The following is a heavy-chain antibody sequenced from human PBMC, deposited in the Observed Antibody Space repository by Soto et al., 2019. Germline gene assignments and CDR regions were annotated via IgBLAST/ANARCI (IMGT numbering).Heavy chain of an antibody. Sequence: EEQLLESGGGLIQPGGSLRLSCAAPEFTFSSYAMSWVRQAPGKGLEWVSAISGSGGSTYYADSVKGRFTISRDNSKNTLYLQMNSLRAEDTAVYYCAKVAYCGGDCYFHYFDYWGQGTLVTVSS. CDR1: EFTFSSYA. J-gene: IGHJ4*02. CDR2: ISGSGGST. D-gene: IGHD2-21*01. V-gene: IGHV3-23*01. CDR3: AKVAYCGGDCYFHYFDY.